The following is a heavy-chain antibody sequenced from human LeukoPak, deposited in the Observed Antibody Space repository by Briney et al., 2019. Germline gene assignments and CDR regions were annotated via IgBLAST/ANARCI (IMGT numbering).Heavy chain of an antibody. V-gene: IGHV3-21*01. CDR3: ARENPRYCTSGVCPYDY. J-gene: IGHJ4*02. D-gene: IGHD2-8*01. CDR1: GFTFSSYA. CDR2: ISSSSSYI. Sequence: GGSLRLSCAASGFTFSSYAMSWVRQAPGKGLEWVSSISSSSSYIYYADSVKGRFTIPRDNAKNSLYLQMNSLRAEDTAVYYCARENPRYCTSGVCPYDYWGQGTLVTVSS.